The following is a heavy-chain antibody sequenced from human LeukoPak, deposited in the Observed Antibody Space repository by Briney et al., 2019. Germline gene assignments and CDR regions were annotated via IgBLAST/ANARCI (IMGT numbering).Heavy chain of an antibody. CDR1: GGTFSSYA. Sequence: GASVKVSCKASGGTFSSYAISWVRQAPGQGLEWMGRIIPILGIANYAQKFQGRVTITADKSTSTAYMELSSLRSEDTAVYYCARAPGYCSGGSCKGWFDPWGQGTLVTVSS. CDR3: ARAPGYCSGGSCKGWFDP. V-gene: IGHV1-69*04. CDR2: IIPILGIA. J-gene: IGHJ5*02. D-gene: IGHD2-15*01.